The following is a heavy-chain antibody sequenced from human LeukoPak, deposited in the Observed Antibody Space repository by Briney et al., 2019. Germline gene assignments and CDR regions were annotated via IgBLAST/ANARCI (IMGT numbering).Heavy chain of an antibody. CDR2: ISSSSSYI. J-gene: IGHJ4*02. V-gene: IGHV3-21*01. CDR3: ARAYGDYEDFDY. Sequence: PGGSLRLSCAASGFTFSSYSMNWVRQAPGKGLEWVSSISSSSSYIYYADSVKGRFTISRDNAKNSLYLQMSSLRAEDTAVYYCARAYGDYEDFDYWGQGTLVTVSS. CDR1: GFTFSSYS. D-gene: IGHD4-17*01.